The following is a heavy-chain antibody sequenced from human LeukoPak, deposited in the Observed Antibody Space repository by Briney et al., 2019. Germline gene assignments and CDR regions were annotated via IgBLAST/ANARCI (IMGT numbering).Heavy chain of an antibody. J-gene: IGHJ4*02. CDR1: GYTFTSYY. CDR2: INPNSGGT. V-gene: IGHV1-2*02. Sequence: ASVKVSCKASGYTFTSYYMHWVRQAPEQGLEWMGWINPNSGGTNYAQKFQGRVTMTRDTSISTAYMELSRLRSDDTAVYYCAREYYDSSGYIDYWGQGTLVTVSS. D-gene: IGHD3-22*01. CDR3: AREYYDSSGYIDY.